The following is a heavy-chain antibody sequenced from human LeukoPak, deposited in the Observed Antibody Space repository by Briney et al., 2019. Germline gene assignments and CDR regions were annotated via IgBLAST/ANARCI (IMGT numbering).Heavy chain of an antibody. D-gene: IGHD3-10*01. CDR1: GFTFSSYS. Sequence: GGSLRLSCVASGFTFSSYSMNWVRQAPGKGLEWVSSISSSSSYIYYADSVKGRFTISRDNAKNSLYLQMNSLRAEDTAVYYCARDQHSSGTVINDYWGQGTLVTVSS. V-gene: IGHV3-21*01. CDR3: ARDQHSSGTVINDY. J-gene: IGHJ4*02. CDR2: ISSSSSYI.